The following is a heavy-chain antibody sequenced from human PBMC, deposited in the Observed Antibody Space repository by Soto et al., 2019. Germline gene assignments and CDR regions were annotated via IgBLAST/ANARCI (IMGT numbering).Heavy chain of an antibody. V-gene: IGHV3-11*01. J-gene: IGHJ3*02. D-gene: IGHD3-22*01. CDR3: ARLDYYDPHAFDI. CDR2: ISSSGSTI. CDR1: GFTFSDYY. Sequence: GGSLRLSCAASGFTFSDYYISWIRQAPGKGLEWVSYISSSGSTIYYADSVKGRFTISRDNAKNSLYLQMNSLRAEDTAVYYCARLDYYDPHAFDIWGQGTMVTVS.